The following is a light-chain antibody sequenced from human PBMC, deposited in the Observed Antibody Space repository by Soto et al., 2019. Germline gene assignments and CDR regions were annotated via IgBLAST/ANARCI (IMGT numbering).Light chain of an antibody. CDR3: CSYAGGPWL. Sequence: QSALTQPASVSGSPGQSITISCTATSSDVGSYNLVSWYQQHPGKAPKLMIYEVSKRPSGVSNRFSGSKSGNTASLTISGLQAEDEADYYCCSYAGGPWLFGGGTKLTVL. CDR2: EVS. J-gene: IGLJ3*02. CDR1: SSDVGSYNL. V-gene: IGLV2-23*02.